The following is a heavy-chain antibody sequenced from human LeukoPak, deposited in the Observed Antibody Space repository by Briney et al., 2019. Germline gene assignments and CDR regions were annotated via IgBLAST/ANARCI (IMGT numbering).Heavy chain of an antibody. Sequence: GGSLRLSCAASGFTFSTYWMHWVRQAPGKGLVWVSRINSDGSNTSYADSVKGRFTISRDNAKNTLYLQMNSLGAEDTAVYYCARGGGLYYYYYYMDVWGKGTTVTVSS. D-gene: IGHD3/OR15-3a*01. CDR1: GFTFSTYW. CDR3: ARGGGLYYYYYYMDV. J-gene: IGHJ6*03. CDR2: INSDGSNT. V-gene: IGHV3-74*01.